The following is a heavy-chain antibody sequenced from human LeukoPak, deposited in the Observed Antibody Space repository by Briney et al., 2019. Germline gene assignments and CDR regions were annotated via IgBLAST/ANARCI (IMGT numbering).Heavy chain of an antibody. CDR1: GFTFSSYS. Sequence: GGSLRLSCAASGFTFSSYSMNWVRQAPGKGLEWVSYISSSSTIYYADSVKGRFTISRDNAKNSLYLQMNSLRAEDTAVYYCARDPRSGWPGYFDYWGQGTLVTVSS. J-gene: IGHJ4*02. D-gene: IGHD6-19*01. CDR3: ARDPRSGWPGYFDY. V-gene: IGHV3-48*01. CDR2: ISSSSTI.